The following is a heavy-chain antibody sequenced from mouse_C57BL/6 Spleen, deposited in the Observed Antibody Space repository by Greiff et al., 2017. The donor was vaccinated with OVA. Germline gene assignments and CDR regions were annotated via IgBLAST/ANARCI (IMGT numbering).Heavy chain of an antibody. CDR1: GYTFTSYW. CDR2: IDPSDSYT. V-gene: IGHV1-69*01. J-gene: IGHJ1*03. Sequence: QVHVKQPGAELVMPGASVKLSCKASGYTFTSYWMHWVKQRPGQGLEWIGEIDPSDSYTNYNQKFKGKSTLTVDKSSSTAYMQLSSLTSEDSAVYYCANYYEYFDVWGTGTTVTVSS. CDR3: ANYYEYFDV. D-gene: IGHD1-1*01.